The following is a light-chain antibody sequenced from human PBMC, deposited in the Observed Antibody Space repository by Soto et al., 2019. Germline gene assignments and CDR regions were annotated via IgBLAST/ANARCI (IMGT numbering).Light chain of an antibody. CDR1: SSDIGAYDY. Sequence: QSALTQPASVSGSPGQSVTISCTGTSSDIGAYDYVSWYQQYPGKAPKLVISYVDDRPSGVSDRFSGSKSGNTASLIISGLQAEDEADYYCSSYTTTTPVIFGGGTKLTVL. J-gene: IGLJ2*01. CDR3: SSYTTTTPVI. V-gene: IGLV2-14*03. CDR2: YVD.